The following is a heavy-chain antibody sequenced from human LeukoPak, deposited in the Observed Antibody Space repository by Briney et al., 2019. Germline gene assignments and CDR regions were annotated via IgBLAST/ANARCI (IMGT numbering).Heavy chain of an antibody. CDR2: ISWNRGII. CDR1: GFTFEDYA. CDR3: AKDGGLDKYGYNPLDN. J-gene: IGHJ4*02. Sequence: GGSLRLSCAASGFTFEDYAMHWVRQVPGKGLEWVSGISWNRGIIEYADSVKGRFTISRDNAKNSLYLQMNSLRVEDTALYYCAKDGGLDKYGYNPLDNWGQGTLVTVSS. D-gene: IGHD5-24*01. V-gene: IGHV3-9*01.